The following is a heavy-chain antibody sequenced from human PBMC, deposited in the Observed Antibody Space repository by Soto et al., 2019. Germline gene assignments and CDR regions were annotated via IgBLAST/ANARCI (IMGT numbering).Heavy chain of an antibody. D-gene: IGHD6-13*01. J-gene: IGHJ3*02. Sequence: ASVKVSCKAYGGTFSSYAISWVRQAPGQGLEWMGGIIPIFGTANYAQKFQGRVTITADESTSTAYMELSSLRAEDTAVYYCASAEEQLVVGDAFDIWGQGTMVTVSS. CDR1: GGTFSSYA. CDR2: IIPIFGTA. CDR3: ASAEEQLVVGDAFDI. V-gene: IGHV1-69*13.